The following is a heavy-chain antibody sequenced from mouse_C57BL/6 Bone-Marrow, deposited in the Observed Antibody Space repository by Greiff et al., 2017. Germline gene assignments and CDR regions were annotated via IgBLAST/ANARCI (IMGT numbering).Heavy chain of an antibody. D-gene: IGHD2-4*01. Sequence: QVQLQQSGPGLVQPSQSLSITCTVSGFSLTSYGVHWVRQSPGKGLEWLGVIWRGGSTDSNAAFMSRLSITKDNSKSQVFFNMHSLQADDTAICYCARYDYDALAYWGQGTLVTVSA. J-gene: IGHJ3*01. V-gene: IGHV2-5*01. CDR3: ARYDYDALAY. CDR1: GFSLTSYG. CDR2: IWRGGST.